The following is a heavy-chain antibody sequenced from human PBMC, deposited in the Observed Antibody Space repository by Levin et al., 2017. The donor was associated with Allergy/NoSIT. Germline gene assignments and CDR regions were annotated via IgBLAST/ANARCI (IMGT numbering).Heavy chain of an antibody. D-gene: IGHD3-22*01. V-gene: IGHV3-30*04. Sequence: SCAASGFTFSSYAMHWVRQAPGKGLEWVAVISYDGSNKYYADSVKGRFTISRDNSKNTLYLQMNSLRAEDTAVYYCASLVMYYYDSSGYSTFDYWGQGTLVTVSS. J-gene: IGHJ4*02. CDR1: GFTFSSYA. CDR2: ISYDGSNK. CDR3: ASLVMYYYDSSGYSTFDY.